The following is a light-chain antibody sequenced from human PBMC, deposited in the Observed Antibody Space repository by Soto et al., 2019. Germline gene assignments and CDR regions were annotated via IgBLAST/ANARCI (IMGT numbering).Light chain of an antibody. CDR1: QAIRDD. J-gene: IGKJ1*01. Sequence: IQMTQSPSSLSASVGDRVTITCRASQAIRDDLAWYQQKPGKAPNLLIYAASNLQSGVPSRFSGSGSGTDFTLTISSLQPGDFATYYCLQDYTYPRTFGQGTKVDI. CDR3: LQDYTYPRT. CDR2: AAS. V-gene: IGKV1-6*01.